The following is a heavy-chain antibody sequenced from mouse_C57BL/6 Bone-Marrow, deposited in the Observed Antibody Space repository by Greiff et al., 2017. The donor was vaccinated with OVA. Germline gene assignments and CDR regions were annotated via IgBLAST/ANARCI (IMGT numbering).Heavy chain of an antibody. CDR2: ISDGGSYT. J-gene: IGHJ2*01. V-gene: IGHV5-4*01. Sequence: EVQVVESGGGLVKPGGSLKLSCAASGFTFSSYAMSWVRQTPEKRLEWVATISDGGSYTYYPDNVKGRFTISRDNAKNNLYLQMSHLKSEDTAMYYCARDKGSTMITDYFDYWRQGTTLTVSS. CDR1: GFTFSSYA. CDR3: ARDKGSTMITDYFDY. D-gene: IGHD2-4*01.